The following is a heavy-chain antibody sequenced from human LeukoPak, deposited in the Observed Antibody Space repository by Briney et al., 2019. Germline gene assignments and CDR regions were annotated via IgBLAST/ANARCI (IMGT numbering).Heavy chain of an antibody. CDR2: INHSGST. Sequence: SETLSLTCAVYGGSFSGYYWSWIRQPPGKGLEWIGEINHSGSTNYNPSLKSRVTTSVDTSKNQFSLKLSSVTAADTAVYYCALDGDSRGYWGQGTMVTVSS. J-gene: IGHJ3*01. CDR1: GGSFSGYY. V-gene: IGHV4-34*01. CDR3: ALDGDSRGY. D-gene: IGHD6-25*01.